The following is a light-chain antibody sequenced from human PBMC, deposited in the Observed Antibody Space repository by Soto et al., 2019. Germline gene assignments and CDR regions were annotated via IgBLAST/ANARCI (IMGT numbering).Light chain of an antibody. V-gene: IGKV1-12*01. J-gene: IGKJ4*01. Sequence: DIQMTQFPSSVSASVGDRVTITCRASQPLGAWLAWYQQEPGKAPKLLIYATSTLESGVPSRFSGSGSGTEFTLTISSLQPEDFATYYCQQADIFQLTFGGGTRVEIK. CDR2: ATS. CDR1: QPLGAW. CDR3: QQADIFQLT.